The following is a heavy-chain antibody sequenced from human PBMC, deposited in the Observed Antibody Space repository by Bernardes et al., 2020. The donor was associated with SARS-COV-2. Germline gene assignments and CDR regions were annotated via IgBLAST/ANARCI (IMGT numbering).Heavy chain of an antibody. D-gene: IGHD3-3*01. Sequence: SEPLSLTCTVSGGSISSGGYYWSWLRQHPGKGLEWIGYIYYSGSTYYNPSLKSRVTISVDTSKNQFSLKLSSVTAADTAVYYCARASITIFGVVMHFDYWGQGTLVTVSS. CDR2: IYYSGST. CDR3: ARASITIFGVVMHFDY. J-gene: IGHJ4*02. V-gene: IGHV4-31*03. CDR1: GGSISSGGYY.